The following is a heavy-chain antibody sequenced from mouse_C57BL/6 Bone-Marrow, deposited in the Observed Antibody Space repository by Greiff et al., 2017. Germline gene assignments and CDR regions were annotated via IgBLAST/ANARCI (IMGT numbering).Heavy chain of an antibody. CDR1: GFNINDDY. V-gene: IGHV14-4*01. CDR2: LDPEHGDT. J-gene: IGHJ1*03. Sequence: EVQLQQSGAELVRPGASVKLSCTASGFNINDDYMHWVKQRPEQGLEWIGWLDPEHGDTESASKFQGKATITADTSSNTAYLQLSSLTSEDTAVYYCTPMITRYFDVWGTGTTVTVSS. D-gene: IGHD2-4*01. CDR3: TPMITRYFDV.